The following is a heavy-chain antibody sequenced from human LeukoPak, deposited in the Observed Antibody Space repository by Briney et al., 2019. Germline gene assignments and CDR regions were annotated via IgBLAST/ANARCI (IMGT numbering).Heavy chain of an antibody. CDR1: GGSISSGSYY. CDR3: ARHLEMAFDY. J-gene: IGHJ4*02. D-gene: IGHD5-24*01. Sequence: SQTLSLTCTVSGGSISSGSYYWSWIRQPAGKGLEWIGRIYTSGSTNYNPSLKSRVTISVDTSKNQFSLKLSSVTAADTAVYYCARHLEMAFDYWGQGTLVTVSS. CDR2: IYTSGST. V-gene: IGHV4-61*02.